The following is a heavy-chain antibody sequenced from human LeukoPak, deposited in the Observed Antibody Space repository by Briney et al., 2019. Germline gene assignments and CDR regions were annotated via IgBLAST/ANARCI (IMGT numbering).Heavy chain of an antibody. D-gene: IGHD5-24*01. J-gene: IGHJ4*02. Sequence: SETLSLTCAVDGTSFSGFYWSWIRQPPGKGLEWIGEITHSGSTTYNPSLKSRVTISIDASKKQLSLKLTSVTAADTAVYYCTMTPDGDYWGQGTLVTVAS. V-gene: IGHV4-34*01. CDR2: ITHSGST. CDR1: GTSFSGFY. CDR3: TMTPDGDY.